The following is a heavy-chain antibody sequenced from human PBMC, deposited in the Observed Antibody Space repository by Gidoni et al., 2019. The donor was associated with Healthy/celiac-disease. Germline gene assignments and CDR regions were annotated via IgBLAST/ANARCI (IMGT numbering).Heavy chain of an antibody. CDR1: GGSISSGGYY. V-gene: IGHV4-31*03. CDR3: ARSPRLLWFRDHPRGFDY. D-gene: IGHD3-10*01. CDR2: IYYSGST. J-gene: IGHJ4*02. Sequence: QVQLQESGPGLVKPSQTLSLTCTVSGGSISSGGYYWSWIRQHPGKGLEWIGYIYYSGSTYYNPSLKSRVTISVDTSKNQFSLKLSSVTAADTAVYYCARSPRLLWFRDHPRGFDYWGQGTLVTVSS.